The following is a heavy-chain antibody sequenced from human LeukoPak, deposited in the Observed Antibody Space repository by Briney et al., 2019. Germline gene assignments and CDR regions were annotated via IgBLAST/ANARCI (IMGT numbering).Heavy chain of an antibody. V-gene: IGHV1-2*02. CDR2: INPNSGGT. CDR3: ARSFYSSGWYYYYYGMDV. CDR1: GYTFTGYY. D-gene: IGHD6-19*01. J-gene: IGHJ6*02. Sequence: ASVKVSCKASGYTFTGYYMHWVRQAPGQGPEWMGWINPNSGGTNYAQKFQGRVTMTRDTSISTAYMELSRLRSDDTAVYYCARSFYSSGWYYYYYGMDVWGQGTTVTVSS.